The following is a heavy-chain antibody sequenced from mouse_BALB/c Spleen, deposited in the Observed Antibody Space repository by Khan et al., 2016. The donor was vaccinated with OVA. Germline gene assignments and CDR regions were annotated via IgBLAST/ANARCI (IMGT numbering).Heavy chain of an antibody. CDR2: IWGGGST. D-gene: IGHD2-10*02. V-gene: IGHV2-6-5*01. CDR3: ARGVWSYYYAIDY. Sequence: VQLQESGPGLVAPSQSLSITCTVSGFSLTDYGVSWIRQPPGKGLEWLGVIWGGGSTYYNSALKSRLSISKDNSKSQVFLKMNSLQTDDTAMYYCARGVWSYYYAIDYWGQGTSVTVSS. CDR1: GFSLTDYG. J-gene: IGHJ4*01.